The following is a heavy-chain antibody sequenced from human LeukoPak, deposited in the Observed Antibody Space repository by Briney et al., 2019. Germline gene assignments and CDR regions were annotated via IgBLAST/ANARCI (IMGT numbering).Heavy chain of an antibody. V-gene: IGHV1-18*01. D-gene: IGHD2-2*01. CDR2: ISAYNGNT. CDR1: GYTFTSYG. CDR3: ARGYCSSTSCFVWGWFDP. Sequence: ASVKVSCKASGYTFTSYGISWVRQAPGQGLEWMGWISAYNGNTNYAQELQGRVTMTTDTSTSTAYMELRSLRSDDTAVYYCARGYCSSTSCFVWGWFDPWGQGTLVTVSS. J-gene: IGHJ5*02.